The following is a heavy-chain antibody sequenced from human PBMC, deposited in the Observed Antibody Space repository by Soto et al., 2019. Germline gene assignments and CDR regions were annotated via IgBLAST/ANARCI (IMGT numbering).Heavy chain of an antibody. J-gene: IGHJ4*02. CDR2: ISYDGSNK. CDR3: ARGVGATPYYFEY. D-gene: IGHD1-26*01. V-gene: IGHV3-30-3*01. Sequence: QVQLVESGGGVVQPGRSLRLSCAASGFTFSSYAMHWVRQAPGKGLEWVAVISYDGSNKYYADSVKGRFTISRDNSKNTLYLQMNSLRSEDTAVYYCARGVGATPYYFEYWGQGTLVTVSS. CDR1: GFTFSSYA.